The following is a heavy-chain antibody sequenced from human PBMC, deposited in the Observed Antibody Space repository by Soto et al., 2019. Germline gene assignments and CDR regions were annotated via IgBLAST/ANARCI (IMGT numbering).Heavy chain of an antibody. CDR3: ARDRFRWGSGSLVGMDV. D-gene: IGHD3-10*01. CDR1: GFTFSSYG. V-gene: IGHV3-33*01. Sequence: QVQLVESGGGVVQPGRSLRLSCAASGFTFSSYGMHWVRQAPGKGLEWVAVIWYDGSNKYYADSVKGRFTISRDNSKNTLYLQMNSLRAEDTAVYYCARDRFRWGSGSLVGMDVWGQGTTVTVSS. CDR2: IWYDGSNK. J-gene: IGHJ6*02.